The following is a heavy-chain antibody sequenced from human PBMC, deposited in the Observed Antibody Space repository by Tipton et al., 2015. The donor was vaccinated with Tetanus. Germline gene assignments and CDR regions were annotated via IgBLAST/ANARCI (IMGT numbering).Heavy chain of an antibody. CDR2: IYPGDSYS. V-gene: IGHV5-51*01. J-gene: IGHJ3*01. CDR1: GYMFSSHW. Sequence: QSGAEVKQPGESLKISCKGSGYMFSSHWIGWVRQVPGKGLEWLGTIYPGDSYSTYSPSFEGQVTISVDRSIDTAYLQWSSLKASDTAIYYCARPLTSVAFGGFAVDVWGQGTLVTVSS. CDR3: ARPLTSVAFGGFAVDV. D-gene: IGHD3-16*01.